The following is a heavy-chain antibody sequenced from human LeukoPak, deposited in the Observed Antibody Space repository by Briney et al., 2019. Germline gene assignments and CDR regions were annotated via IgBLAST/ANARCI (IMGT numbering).Heavy chain of an antibody. CDR1: GFTFSSYA. CDR2: ISGSGGST. V-gene: IGHV3-23*01. J-gene: IGHJ4*02. CDR3: ARALWVGDPFSIFYYFDY. Sequence: PGGSLRLSCAASGFTFSSYAMSWVRQAPGKGLEWVSAISGSGGSTYYADSVKGRFTISRDNSKNTLYLQMNSLRAEDTAVYYCARALWVGDPFSIFYYFDYWGQGTLVTVSS. D-gene: IGHD3-3*01.